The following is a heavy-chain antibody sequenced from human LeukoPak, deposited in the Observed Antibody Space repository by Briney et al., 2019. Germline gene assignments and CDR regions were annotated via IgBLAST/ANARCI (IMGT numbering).Heavy chain of an antibody. CDR2: IYYSGST. CDR1: GGSISSYY. D-gene: IGHD6-13*01. J-gene: IGHJ4*02. V-gene: IGHV4-59*01. CDR3: ARGEYSSSWYRPYYFDY. Sequence: SETLSLTCTVSGGSISSYYWSWIRQPPGKGREWIGYIYYSGSTNYNPALKSRVTISVDTSNNHFSLKLSSVTAAHTAVYYCARGEYSSSWYRPYYFDYWGQGTLVTVSS.